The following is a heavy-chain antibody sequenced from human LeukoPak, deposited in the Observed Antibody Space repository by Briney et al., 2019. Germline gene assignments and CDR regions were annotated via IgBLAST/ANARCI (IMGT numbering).Heavy chain of an antibody. J-gene: IGHJ5*02. V-gene: IGHV4-4*07. D-gene: IGHD2-2*01. CDR1: GGSISSYY. CDR2: IYTSGST. CDR3: ARVVVVPAANSFDP. Sequence: SETLSLTCTVSGGSISSYYWSWIRQPAGKGLEWIGRIYTSGSTNYNPSLKSRVTMSVDTSKNQFSLKLSSVTAADTAVYYCARVVVVPAANSFDPWGQGTLVTVSS.